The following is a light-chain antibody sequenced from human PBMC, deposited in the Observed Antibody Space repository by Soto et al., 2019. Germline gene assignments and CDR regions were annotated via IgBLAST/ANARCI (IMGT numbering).Light chain of an antibody. CDR3: SSYAGSNIL. Sequence: LAQPPPPAGAPGQAVTLSCTGTNSDVGGYNYVSWYQQHPGKAPKLMIYEVNKRPSGVPDRFSASKSGNTASLTVSGLQAEDEADYYCSSYAGSNILFGTGTKVTVL. CDR2: EVN. V-gene: IGLV2-8*01. CDR1: NSDVGGYNY. J-gene: IGLJ1*01.